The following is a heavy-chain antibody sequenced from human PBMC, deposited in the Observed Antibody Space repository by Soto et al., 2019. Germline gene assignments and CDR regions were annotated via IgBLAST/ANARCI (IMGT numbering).Heavy chain of an antibody. V-gene: IGHV3-48*01. J-gene: IGHJ4*02. D-gene: IGHD4-17*01. CDR1: GFTFSDHA. Sequence: EVQLVESGGVLVQPGGSLKLSCAASGFTFSDHALHWVRQAPGKGLEWVSFISTVPSITFYADSVRGRFTISRDNAKNSVYLQMNSLRAEDTTIYYCARDGWVTTLHFDHWGQGTLVTVSS. CDR2: ISTVPSIT. CDR3: ARDGWVTTLHFDH.